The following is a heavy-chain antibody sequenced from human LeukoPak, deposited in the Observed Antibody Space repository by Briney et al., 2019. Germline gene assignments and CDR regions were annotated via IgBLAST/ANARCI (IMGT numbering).Heavy chain of an antibody. D-gene: IGHD1-26*01. CDR3: ARAGATADFDY. CDR1: GGSFSGYY. J-gene: IGHJ4*02. CDR2: INHSGST. Sequence: SETLSLTCAVYGGSFSGYYWSWIRQPPGKGLEWIGEINHSGSTNYNPSLKSRVTISVDTSKNQFSLKLSSVTAADTAMYYCARAGATADFDYWGQGTLVTVSS. V-gene: IGHV4-34*01.